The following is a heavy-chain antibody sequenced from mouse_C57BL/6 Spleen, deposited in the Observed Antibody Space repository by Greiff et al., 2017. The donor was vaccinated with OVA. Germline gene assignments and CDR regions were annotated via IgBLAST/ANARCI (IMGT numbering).Heavy chain of an antibody. CDR3: ANYYYYDERFAY. D-gene: IGHD2-4*01. CDR1: GYTFTSYG. Sequence: VQLQQSGAELARPGASVKLSCKASGYTFTSYGISWVKQRTGQGLEWIGEIYPRSGNTYYNEKFKGKATLTADKSSSTAYMELRSLTSEDSAVYFCANYYYYDERFAYWGQGTLVTVSA. CDR2: IYPRSGNT. V-gene: IGHV1-81*01. J-gene: IGHJ3*01.